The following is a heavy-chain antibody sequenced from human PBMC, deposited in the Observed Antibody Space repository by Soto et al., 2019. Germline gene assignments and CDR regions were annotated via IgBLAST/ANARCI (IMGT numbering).Heavy chain of an antibody. V-gene: IGHV1-69*01. CDR3: ARAAFRSGYYGYFYGMDV. J-gene: IGHJ6*02. Sequence: QVQLVQSGAEVKKPGSSVKVSCKASGGTFSTHAISWVRQAHGQGLEWLGGIIPTLGTPNYAQKFQGRVTVTADEYTSTAYMELSRLTSEDTAVYYWARAAFRSGYYGYFYGMDVWGQGTAVNV. D-gene: IGHD3-3*01. CDR2: IIPTLGTP. CDR1: GGTFSTHA.